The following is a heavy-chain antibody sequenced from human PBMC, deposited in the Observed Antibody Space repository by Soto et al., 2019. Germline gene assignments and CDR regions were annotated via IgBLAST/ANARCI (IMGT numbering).Heavy chain of an antibody. CDR3: ARDGLRGDYGAFDI. CDR2: IYYSGST. J-gene: IGHJ3*02. V-gene: IGHV4-31*03. Sequence: SETLSLTCTVSGGSISSGGYYWSWIRQHPGKGLEWIGYIYYSGSTYYNPSLKSRVTISVDTSKNQFPLKLSSVTAADTAVYYCARDGLRGDYGAFDIWGQGTMVTVSS. D-gene: IGHD4-17*01. CDR1: GGSISSGGYY.